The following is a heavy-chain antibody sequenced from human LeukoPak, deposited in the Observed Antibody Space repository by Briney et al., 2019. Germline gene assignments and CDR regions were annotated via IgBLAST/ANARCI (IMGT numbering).Heavy chain of an antibody. Sequence: ASVKVSCKASGYTFTSYYMHWVRQAPGQGLEWMGIINPNSGGTNYAQKFQGRVTMTRDTSISTAYMELSRLRSDDTAVYYCARGRYYDILTGYYPLDYWGQGTLVTVSS. V-gene: IGHV1-2*02. J-gene: IGHJ4*02. CDR2: INPNSGGT. CDR1: GYTFTSYY. CDR3: ARGRYYDILTGYYPLDY. D-gene: IGHD3-9*01.